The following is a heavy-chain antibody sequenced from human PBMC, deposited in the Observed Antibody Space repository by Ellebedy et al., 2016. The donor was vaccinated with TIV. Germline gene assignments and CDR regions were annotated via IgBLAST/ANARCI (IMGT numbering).Heavy chain of an antibody. CDR3: VCDFRNHP. CDR1: GGSISSSSYY. V-gene: IGHV4-61*02. Sequence: SETLSLXXTVSGGSISSSSYYWSWIRQPAGKGLEWIGRIYTSGSTNYNPSLKSRVTISVDTSKNQFSLKLSSVTAADTAVYYCVCDFRNHPWGQGTLVTVSS. D-gene: IGHD3-3*01. CDR2: IYTSGST. J-gene: IGHJ5*02.